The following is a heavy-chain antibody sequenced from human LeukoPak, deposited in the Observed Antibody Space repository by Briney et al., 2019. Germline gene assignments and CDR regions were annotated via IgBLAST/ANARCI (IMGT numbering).Heavy chain of an antibody. D-gene: IGHD7-27*01. CDR2: IYYSGST. CDR1: GGSISSYY. J-gene: IGHJ4*02. CDR3: ARVGAFWGSITFDY. V-gene: IGHV4-59*01. Sequence: SETLSLTCTVSGGSISSYYWSWIRQPPGQGLEWIGYIYYSGSTDYNPSLKSRVTISVDTSKNQFSLKLRSVTAADTAVFYCARVGAFWGSITFDYWGQGTLVTVSS.